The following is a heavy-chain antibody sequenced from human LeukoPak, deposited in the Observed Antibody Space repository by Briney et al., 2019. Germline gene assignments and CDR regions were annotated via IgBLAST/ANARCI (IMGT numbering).Heavy chain of an antibody. D-gene: IGHD1-26*01. CDR2: IKQDGSEK. V-gene: IGHV3-7*05. CDR1: GFTFSNYW. Sequence: PGGSLRLSCAASGFTFSNYWMSWVRKALGKGLEWVANIKQDGSEKYYVDSVKGRFTISRDNSKSTLYLQMNSLRAEDTAIYSCAKDSGTYYKAFDYWGQGTLVTVSS. CDR3: AKDSGTYYKAFDY. J-gene: IGHJ4*02.